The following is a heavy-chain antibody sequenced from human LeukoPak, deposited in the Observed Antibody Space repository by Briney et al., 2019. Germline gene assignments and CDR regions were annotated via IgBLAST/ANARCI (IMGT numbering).Heavy chain of an antibody. D-gene: IGHD2-2*01. CDR2: INPSGGST. Sequence: ASVKVSCKASGYTFTSYYMHWVRQAPGQGLEWMGIINPSGGSTSYAQKFQGRVTMTRDTSTSTVYMELSSLRSEDTAVYYCPYIVVVPAIADYWGQGTLVTVSS. CDR1: GYTFTSYY. J-gene: IGHJ4*02. CDR3: PYIVVVPAIADY. V-gene: IGHV1-46*03.